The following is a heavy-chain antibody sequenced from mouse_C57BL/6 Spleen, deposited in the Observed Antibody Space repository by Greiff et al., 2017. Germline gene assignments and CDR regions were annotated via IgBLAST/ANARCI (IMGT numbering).Heavy chain of an antibody. Sequence: VKLQESGAELVKPGASVKISCKASGYAFSSYWMNWVKQRPGKGLEWIGQIYPGDGDTNYNGKFKGKATLTADKSSSTAYMQLSSLTSEDSAVYFCARWDSNYDWYFDVWGTGTTVTVSS. J-gene: IGHJ1*03. CDR2: IYPGDGDT. D-gene: IGHD2-5*01. V-gene: IGHV1-80*01. CDR1: GYAFSSYW. CDR3: ARWDSNYDWYFDV.